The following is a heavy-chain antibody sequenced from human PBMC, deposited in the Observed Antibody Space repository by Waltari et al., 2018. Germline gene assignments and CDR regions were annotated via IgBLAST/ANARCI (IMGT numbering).Heavy chain of an antibody. V-gene: IGHV4-31*03. Sequence: QVQLQESGPGLVKPSQTLSLTCTVPGGSISRGGYYWSWLRQHPGKGLEWIGYIYYSGSTYYNPSLKSRVTISVDTSKNQFSLKLSSVTAADTAVYYCAGFGRRSTRGDYWGQGTLVTVSS. D-gene: IGHD3-3*01. CDR3: AGFGRRSTRGDY. CDR1: GGSISRGGYY. J-gene: IGHJ4*02. CDR2: IYYSGST.